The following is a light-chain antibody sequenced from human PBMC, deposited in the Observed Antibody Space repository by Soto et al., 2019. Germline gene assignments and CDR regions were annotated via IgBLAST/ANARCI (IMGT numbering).Light chain of an antibody. J-gene: IGKJ1*01. V-gene: IGKV3-20*01. CDR2: GAS. CDR1: QSVSSSD. Sequence: EIVLTQYPGTLSLSPGERATLSCRARQSVSSSDLAWYQQKPGQAPRLLIYGASSRATGIPDRFSGSGSGTDFTLTISRLEPEDFAVYYCQHYGSSRWTFGQGTKVEIK. CDR3: QHYGSSRWT.